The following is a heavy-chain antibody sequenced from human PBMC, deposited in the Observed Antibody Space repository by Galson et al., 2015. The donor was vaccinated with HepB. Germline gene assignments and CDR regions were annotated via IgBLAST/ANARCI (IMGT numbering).Heavy chain of an antibody. V-gene: IGHV3-48*02. Sequence: SWIRQAPGKGLEWVSYISNGSSTVHYVDSVRGRFTISRDNAKNSLYLQMNSLRDEDTAVYYCARDRVPGYYKRYDHYGMDVWGQGTTVTVSS. CDR2: ISNGSSTV. D-gene: IGHD3-9*01. CDR3: ARDRVPGYYKRYDHYGMDV. J-gene: IGHJ6*02.